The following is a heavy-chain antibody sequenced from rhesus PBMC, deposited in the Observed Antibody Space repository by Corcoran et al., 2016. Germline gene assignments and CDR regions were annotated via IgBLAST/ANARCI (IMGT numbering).Heavy chain of an antibody. CDR2: ISGSSSRP. D-gene: IGHD2-21*01. Sequence: QVQLQESGPGLVKPSETLSITCAVSGGSIRSSNWWTWIRQPPGQGLEWFGDISGSSSRPYYNTSLKSRVTMSTDPSKNQFSLKLSCVTAADTSVYYCARDCPAGGYCYGLDSWGQGVVVTVSS. CDR1: GGSIRSSNW. J-gene: IGHJ6*01. CDR3: ARDCPAGGYCYGLDS. V-gene: IGHV4-65*01.